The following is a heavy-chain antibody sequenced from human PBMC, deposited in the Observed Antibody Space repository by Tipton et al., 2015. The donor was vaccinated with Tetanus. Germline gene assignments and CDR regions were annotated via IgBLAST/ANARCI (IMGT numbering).Heavy chain of an antibody. CDR3: AKLKSRGDSSAIEH. J-gene: IGHJ4*02. CDR1: GFLISSYA. D-gene: IGHD2-21*02. CDR2: VSASGNT. Sequence: RLSCAGSGFLISSYAMNWVRQVPGEGLEWVSGVSASGNTNYADSVDGRFTISRDNAKKTMYLQMNSLRAEDTATYYCAKLKSRGDSSAIEHWGQGSLVTVSS. V-gene: IGHV3-23*01.